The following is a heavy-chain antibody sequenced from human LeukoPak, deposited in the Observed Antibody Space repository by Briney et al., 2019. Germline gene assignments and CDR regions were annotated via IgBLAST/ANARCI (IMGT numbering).Heavy chain of an antibody. D-gene: IGHD2-2*02. CDR3: ARGRGYCSSTSCDKYNWFDP. CDR1: GYTFTSYD. J-gene: IGHJ5*02. CDR2: MNPNSGNT. Sequence: GASVKVSCKASGYTFTSYDIHWVRQATGQGLEWMGWMNPNSGNTGYAQKFQGRVTMTRNTSMSTAYMELSSLRSEDTAVYYCARGRGYCSSTSCDKYNWFDPWGQGTLVTVSS. V-gene: IGHV1-8*01.